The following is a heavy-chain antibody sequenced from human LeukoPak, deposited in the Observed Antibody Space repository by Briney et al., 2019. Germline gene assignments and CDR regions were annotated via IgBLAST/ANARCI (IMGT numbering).Heavy chain of an antibody. CDR1: GFTFSSYA. Sequence: GGSLRLSCAASGFTFSSYAIHWVRQAPGKGLEWVAVISYDGSGKFYADSVKGRLTISRDNSKNTLHLQMDSLRAEDTAVYYCVRDGLVSIGYYNFDYWGQGTLVTVSS. V-gene: IGHV3-30-3*01. CDR2: ISYDGSGK. D-gene: IGHD3-22*01. J-gene: IGHJ4*02. CDR3: VRDGLVSIGYYNFDY.